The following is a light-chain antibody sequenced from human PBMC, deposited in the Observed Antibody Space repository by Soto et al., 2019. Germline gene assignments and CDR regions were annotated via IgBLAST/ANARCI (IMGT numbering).Light chain of an antibody. CDR1: SSDVGGYNY. CDR3: SSYTTSRTPHV. J-gene: IGLJ1*01. Sequence: QSVLTQPASVSGSPGQSITISCTGTSSDVGGYNYVSWYQQHPGKAPKLMIYEVSNRPSGVSTRFSGSKSGNTASLTISGLQAEDEADYFCSSYTTSRTPHVFGTGTKVTVL. CDR2: EVS. V-gene: IGLV2-14*01.